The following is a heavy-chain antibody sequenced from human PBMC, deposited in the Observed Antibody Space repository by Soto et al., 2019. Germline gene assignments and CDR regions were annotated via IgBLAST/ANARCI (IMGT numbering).Heavy chain of an antibody. V-gene: IGHV3-7*03. CDR1: GFTFSSYW. CDR3: ARSGSSPGDWFDP. J-gene: IGHJ5*02. D-gene: IGHD1-26*01. Sequence: EVQLVESGGGLVQPGGSLRLSCAASGFTFSSYWMSWVRQAPGKGLEWVANIKQDGSEKYYVDSVKGRFTISRDNAKNSLYLQMNNLRAEDRAVYYCARSGSSPGDWFDPWGQGTLVTVSS. CDR2: IKQDGSEK.